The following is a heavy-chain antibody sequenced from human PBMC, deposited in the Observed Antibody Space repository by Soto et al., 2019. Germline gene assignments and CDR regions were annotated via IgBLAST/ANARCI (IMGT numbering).Heavy chain of an antibody. Sequence: SETLSLTCAVYGGSFSGYYWSWIRQPPGKGLEWIGEINHSGSTNYNPSLKNRVTISVDTSKNQFSLKLSSVTAADTAVYYCARGPISITIFGVVISSPFDYWGQGTLVTVSS. CDR2: INHSGST. V-gene: IGHV4-34*01. J-gene: IGHJ4*02. CDR3: ARGPISITIFGVVISSPFDY. D-gene: IGHD3-3*01. CDR1: GGSFSGYY.